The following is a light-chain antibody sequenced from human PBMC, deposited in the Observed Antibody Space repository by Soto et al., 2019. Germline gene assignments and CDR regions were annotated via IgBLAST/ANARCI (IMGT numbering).Light chain of an antibody. CDR1: QNIGNF. CDR3: QQIYGTHRK. V-gene: IGKV1-39*01. Sequence: DIQMTQSPSSLSTSIGDRVTITCRASQNIGNFLNWYQQKPGKAPNLLIYATSTLQSGVPSRFSGSGAGTDFTRTISSLQPEDFDTYYCQQIYGTHRKFGPGTKVDI. J-gene: IGKJ1*01. CDR2: ATS.